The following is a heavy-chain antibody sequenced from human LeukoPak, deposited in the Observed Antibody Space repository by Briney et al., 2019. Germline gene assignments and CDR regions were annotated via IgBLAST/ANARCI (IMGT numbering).Heavy chain of an antibody. CDR3: AKVKAARGYYYYGMDV. CDR1: GFTFSSYA. J-gene: IGHJ6*02. Sequence: GGSLRLSCAASGFTFSSYAMSWVRQAPGKGLEWVSAISGSGGSTYYADSVKGRFTISRDNSKNTLYLQMNSLRAEDTAVYYCAKVKAARGYYYYGMDVWGQGTTVTVSS. CDR2: ISGSGGST. V-gene: IGHV3-23*01. D-gene: IGHD2-15*01.